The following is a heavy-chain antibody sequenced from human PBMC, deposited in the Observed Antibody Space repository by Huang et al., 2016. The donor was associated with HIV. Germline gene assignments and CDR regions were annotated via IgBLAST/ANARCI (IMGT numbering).Heavy chain of an antibody. CDR3: AREVRSVDTDRPDGYYYRGLDV. V-gene: IGHV4-39*02. D-gene: IGHD2-2*03. CDR1: GTSMTSSTFY. CDR2: GYFLGTP. Sequence: QLRESGPGLVTPSETLSLTCSASGTSMTSSTFYWGWFRQPPGRRLAWIGSGYFLGTPYYNTSLKGRVTMSIDTANKQYSMRLTSVTAADTAVYFCAREVRSVDTDRPDGYYYRGLDVWGQGTTVIVSS. J-gene: IGHJ6*02.